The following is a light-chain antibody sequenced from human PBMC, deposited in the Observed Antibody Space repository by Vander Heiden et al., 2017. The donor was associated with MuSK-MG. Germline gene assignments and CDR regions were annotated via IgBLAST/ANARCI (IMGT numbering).Light chain of an antibody. Sequence: QSALTQPASVSGSPGQSITISCTGTSSDVGGYNYVSWYQQHPDKAPKVMMYDVSNRPSGVSNRFSGSKSGNTASLTISGLQAEDEADYYCSSYTSSSTLYVFGTGTKVTVL. CDR3: SSYTSSSTLYV. J-gene: IGLJ1*01. CDR2: DVS. CDR1: SSDVGGYNY. V-gene: IGLV2-14*01.